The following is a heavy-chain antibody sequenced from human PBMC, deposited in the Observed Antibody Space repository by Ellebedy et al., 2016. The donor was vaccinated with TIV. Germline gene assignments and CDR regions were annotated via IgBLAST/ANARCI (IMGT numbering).Heavy chain of an antibody. J-gene: IGHJ4*02. V-gene: IGHV3-23*01. CDR2: ISNSDGST. CDR3: AKGIDPGVY. Sequence: GGSLRLXCAGSGFTFSSYAMSWVRQAPGKGLEWVSAISNSDGSTYYADSVKGRFTISRDNSKNTLYLQLNSLRAEDTAIYYCAKGIDPGVYWGQGTLVTVSS. CDR1: GFTFSSYA. D-gene: IGHD2-8*01.